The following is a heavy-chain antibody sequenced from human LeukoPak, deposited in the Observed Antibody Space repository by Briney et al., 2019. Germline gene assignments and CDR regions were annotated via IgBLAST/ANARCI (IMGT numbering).Heavy chain of an antibody. CDR1: GGSISSGGYY. J-gene: IGHJ3*02. CDR2: IYYSGST. V-gene: IGHV4-31*03. Sequence: SETLSLTCTVSGGSISSGGYYWSWIRQHPGKGLEWIGYIYYSGSTYYNPSLKRRVTISVDTSKNQFSLKLSSVTAADTAVYYCASLSWFGEKAFDIWGQGTMVTVSS. D-gene: IGHD3-10*01. CDR3: ASLSWFGEKAFDI.